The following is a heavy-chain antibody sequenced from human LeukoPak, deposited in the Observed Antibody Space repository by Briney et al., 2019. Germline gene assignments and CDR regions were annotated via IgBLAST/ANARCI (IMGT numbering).Heavy chain of an antibody. CDR3: ARRRGRSAFDP. CDR2: IYYSGST. Sequence: SETLSLTCTVSGGSISSSSYYWGWIRQPPGKGLEWIGSIYYSGSTYYNPSLKSRVTISVDTSKNQFSLKLSSVTAADTAVYYCARRRGRSAFDPWGQGTLVTASS. D-gene: IGHD2-15*01. CDR1: GGSISSSSYY. V-gene: IGHV4-39*01. J-gene: IGHJ5*02.